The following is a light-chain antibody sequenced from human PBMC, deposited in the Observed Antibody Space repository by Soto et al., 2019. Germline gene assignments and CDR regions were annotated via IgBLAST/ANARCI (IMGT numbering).Light chain of an antibody. V-gene: IGLV1-44*01. CDR3: AAWDDSLNGAV. CDR2: SNN. Sequence: QSVLTQPPSASGTPGQRVTISCSGSSSNIGSNTVNWYQQLPGTAPKLLIYSNNQRPSGVPDRFSGYKSGTSASLAISGLHSEDEADYYCAAWDDSLNGAVFGGGTQLTVL. CDR1: SSNIGSNT. J-gene: IGLJ7*01.